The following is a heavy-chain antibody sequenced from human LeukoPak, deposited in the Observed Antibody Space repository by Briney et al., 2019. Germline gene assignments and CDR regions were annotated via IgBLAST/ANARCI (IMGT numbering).Heavy chain of an antibody. CDR3: AKDPSHYYDSSGYYN. D-gene: IGHD3-22*01. J-gene: IGHJ4*02. CDR1: GFTFSSYG. CDR2: ISGSGGST. Sequence: GGSLRLSCAASGFTFSSYGMSWVRQAPGKGLEWVSAISGSGGSTYYADSVKGRFTISRDSSKNTLYLQMNSLRAEDTAVYYCAKDPSHYYDSSGYYNWGQGTLVTVSS. V-gene: IGHV3-23*01.